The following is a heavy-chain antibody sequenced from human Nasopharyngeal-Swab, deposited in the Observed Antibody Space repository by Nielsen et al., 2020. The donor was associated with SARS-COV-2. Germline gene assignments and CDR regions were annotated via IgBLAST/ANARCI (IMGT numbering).Heavy chain of an antibody. CDR3: ATDLELLTNYYALGS. V-gene: IGHV3-11*06. Sequence: DSVKGRFTLSRDNAKNSLDLQMNSLRDEDTAVYYCATDLELLTNYYALGSWGQGTLVTVSS. J-gene: IGHJ5*01. D-gene: IGHD3-9*01.